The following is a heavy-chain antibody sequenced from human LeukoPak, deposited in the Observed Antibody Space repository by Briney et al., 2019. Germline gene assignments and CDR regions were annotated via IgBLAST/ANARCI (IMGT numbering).Heavy chain of an antibody. CDR1: GFTFSSYA. V-gene: IGHV3-23*01. D-gene: IGHD3-9*01. CDR2: VTGSGRTT. J-gene: IGHJ4*02. CDR3: AKDTPLTGDNTDWSSNYFDY. Sequence: GGSLRLSCAASGFTFSSYAMSWVRQAPGKGLEWVSTVTGSGRTTYYADSVKGRFTIYRDNSKNTLYLQMNSLRAEDTAVYYCAKDTPLTGDNTDWSSNYFDYWGQGTLVTVSS.